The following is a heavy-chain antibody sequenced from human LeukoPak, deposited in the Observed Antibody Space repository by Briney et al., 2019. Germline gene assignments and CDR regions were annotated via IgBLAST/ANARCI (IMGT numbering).Heavy chain of an antibody. CDR2: ISYDGSDK. CDR1: GFTFSSYA. V-gene: IGHV3-30*04. Sequence: PGRSLRLSCAASGFTFSSYAMQWVRQAPGKGLEWVAVISYDGSDKNYADSVKGRFTISRGNSKNTLYLQMNSLRADDTAVYYCARAVYRSGGYYFDYWGQGTLVIVSS. D-gene: IGHD6-19*01. CDR3: ARAVYRSGGYYFDY. J-gene: IGHJ4*02.